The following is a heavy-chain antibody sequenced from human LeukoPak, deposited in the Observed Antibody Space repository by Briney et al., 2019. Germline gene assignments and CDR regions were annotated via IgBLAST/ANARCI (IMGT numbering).Heavy chain of an antibody. J-gene: IGHJ5*02. CDR3: VREKWDYYDSSGYYYLNWFDP. Sequence: SETLSLTCAVYGGSFSSYYWSWIRQPPGKGLEWIGYIYYSGSTNYNPSLKSRVTISVDTSKNQFSLKLSSVTAADTAVYYCVREKWDYYDSSGYYYLNWFDPWGQGTLVTVSS. D-gene: IGHD3-22*01. V-gene: IGHV4-59*01. CDR2: IYYSGST. CDR1: GGSFSSYY.